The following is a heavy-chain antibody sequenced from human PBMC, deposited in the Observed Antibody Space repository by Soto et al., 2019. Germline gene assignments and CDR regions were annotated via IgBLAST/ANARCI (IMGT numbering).Heavy chain of an antibody. CDR1: GFTFSSYS. V-gene: IGHV3-21*01. Sequence: GGSLRLSCAASGFTFSSYSMNWVRQAPGKGLEWVSSISSSSSYIYYADSVKGRFTISRDNAKNSLYLQMNSLRAEDTAVYYCAREWQWLGGYYFDYWGQGTLVTVSS. CDR2: ISSSSSYI. CDR3: AREWQWLGGYYFDY. J-gene: IGHJ4*02. D-gene: IGHD6-19*01.